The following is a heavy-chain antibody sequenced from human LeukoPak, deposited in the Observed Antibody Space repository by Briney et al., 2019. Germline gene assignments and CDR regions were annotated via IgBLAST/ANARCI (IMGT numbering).Heavy chain of an antibody. D-gene: IGHD1-14*01. CDR2: IKSKTDGGTT. J-gene: IGHJ4*02. CDR3: AKDTEINGMYY. V-gene: IGHV3-15*01. CDR1: GFTFSNAW. Sequence: GGSLRLSCVASGFTFSNAWMSWVRQAPGKGLEWVGRIKSKTDGGTTDYAAPVKDRFTISRDDSKNTLYVQMNSLKTEDTAVYYCAKDTEINGMYYWGQGTLVTVSS.